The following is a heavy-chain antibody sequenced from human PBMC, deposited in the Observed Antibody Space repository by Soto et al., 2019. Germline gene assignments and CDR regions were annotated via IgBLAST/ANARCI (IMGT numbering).Heavy chain of an antibody. J-gene: IGHJ4*02. CDR2: IYYSGST. CDR1: GGSISSYY. CDR3: ARAPLYCSSTSCYAGYFDY. Sequence: SETLSLTCTFSGGSISSYYWIWIRQPPGKGLEWIGYIYYSGSTNYNPSLKSRVTISVDTSKNQFSLKLSSVTAADTAVYYCARAPLYCSSTSCYAGYFDYWGQGTLVTVSS. D-gene: IGHD2-2*01. V-gene: IGHV4-59*01.